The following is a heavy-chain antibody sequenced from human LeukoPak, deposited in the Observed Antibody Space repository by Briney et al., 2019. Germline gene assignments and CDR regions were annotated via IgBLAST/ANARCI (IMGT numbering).Heavy chain of an antibody. Sequence: PSETLSLTCAVYGGSFSGYYWTWIRQPPGKGLEWIGEINHSGSTNYDASLKSRVTISVDTSMNHFSLKLSSVTAADTAVYYCARGSPRYGRERKWFDPWGQGTQVTVSS. V-gene: IGHV4-34*01. J-gene: IGHJ5*02. CDR2: INHSGST. CDR1: GGSFSGYY. D-gene: IGHD1-1*01. CDR3: ARGSPRYGRERKWFDP.